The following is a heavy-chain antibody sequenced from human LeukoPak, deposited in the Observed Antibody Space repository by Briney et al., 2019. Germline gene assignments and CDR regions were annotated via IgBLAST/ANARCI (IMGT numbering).Heavy chain of an antibody. CDR3: ARERQRFLEWPHNWFDP. CDR2: INPNSGGT. CDR1: GYTFTGYY. D-gene: IGHD3-3*01. J-gene: IGHJ5*02. V-gene: IGHV1-2*02. Sequence: ASVKVSCKSSGYTFTGYYMHWVRQAPGQGLEWMGWINPNSGGTNYAQKFQGRVTMTRDTSISTAYMELSRLRSDDTAVYYCARERQRFLEWPHNWFDPWGQGTLVTVSS.